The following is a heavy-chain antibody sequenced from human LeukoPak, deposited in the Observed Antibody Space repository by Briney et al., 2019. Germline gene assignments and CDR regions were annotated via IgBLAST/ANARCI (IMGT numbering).Heavy chain of an antibody. CDR2: ISSSSSYI. J-gene: IGHJ4*02. CDR1: GFTFSSYS. Sequence: PGGSLRLSCAASGFTFSSYSMNWVRQAPGKGLEWVSSISSSSSYIYYADSVKGRFTISRDNAKNSLYLQMNSLRAEDTAVYYCARGPDSSYYFDYWGQGTLVTVSS. V-gene: IGHV3-21*01. D-gene: IGHD1-14*01. CDR3: ARGPDSSYYFDY.